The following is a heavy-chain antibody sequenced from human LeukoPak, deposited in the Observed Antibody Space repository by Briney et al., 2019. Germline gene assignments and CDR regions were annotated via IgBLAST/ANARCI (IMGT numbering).Heavy chain of an antibody. CDR3: TFDYYYYMDV. J-gene: IGHJ6*03. CDR1: GFTFSGSA. V-gene: IGHV3-73*01. Sequence: GGSLKLSCAASGFTFSGSAMHWVRQASGKGLEWVGRIRSKANSYATAYAASVKGRFTISRDDSKNTAYLQMNSPKTEDTAVYYCTFDYYYYMDVWGKGTTVTVSS. CDR2: IRSKANSYAT.